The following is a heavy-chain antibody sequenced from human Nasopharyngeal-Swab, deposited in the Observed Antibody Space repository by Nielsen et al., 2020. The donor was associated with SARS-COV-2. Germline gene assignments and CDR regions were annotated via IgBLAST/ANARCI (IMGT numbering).Heavy chain of an antibody. CDR1: GLNLSSNA. CDR3: ARDPSTGSRSWHLDY. CDR2: ILHDGTNK. J-gene: IGHJ4*02. V-gene: IGHV3-30-3*01. Sequence: GESLKISCVVSGLNLSSNAIHWVRQAPGKGLEWVAVILHDGTNKYYAGSVKGRFTISRDNSKNTLYLQMNNLRPEDTALYYCARDPSTGSRSWHLDYWGQGTQVTVSS. D-gene: IGHD6-13*01.